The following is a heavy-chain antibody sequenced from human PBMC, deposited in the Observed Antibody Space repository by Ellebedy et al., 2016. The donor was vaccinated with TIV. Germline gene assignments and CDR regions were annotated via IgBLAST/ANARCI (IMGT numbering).Heavy chain of an antibody. Sequence: GGSLRLXXAASGFTFSSYAMSWVRQAPGKGLEWVSVISDSGSHAFYADSVKGRFTISRDNSKNTLYLQMNSLRPEDTAVYYCARGFVTTVNSMDVWGQGTMVTVSS. V-gene: IGHV3-23*01. J-gene: IGHJ6*02. D-gene: IGHD4-17*01. CDR1: GFTFSSYA. CDR2: ISDSGSHA. CDR3: ARGFVTTVNSMDV.